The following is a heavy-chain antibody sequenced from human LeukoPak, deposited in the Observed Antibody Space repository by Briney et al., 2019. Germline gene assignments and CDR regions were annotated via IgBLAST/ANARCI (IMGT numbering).Heavy chain of an antibody. CDR3: ARDRDDYVWGIYRYGDY. Sequence: PGGSLRLSCAASGFTFNNYAMSWVRQAPGKGLEWVSAISNSGGSTYYADSVKGRFTIPRDNSKNTLYLQMNSLRAEDTAVYYCARDRDDYVWGIYRYGDYWGQGTLVTVSS. CDR1: GFTFNNYA. J-gene: IGHJ4*02. D-gene: IGHD3-16*02. CDR2: ISNSGGST. V-gene: IGHV3-23*01.